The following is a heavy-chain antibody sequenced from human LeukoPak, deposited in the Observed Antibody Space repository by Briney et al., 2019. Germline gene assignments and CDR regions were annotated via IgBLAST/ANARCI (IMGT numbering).Heavy chain of an antibody. CDR3: ARGSKGSSGWSFATDYFDY. CDR2: IYHSGST. D-gene: IGHD6-19*01. CDR1: GDSLSSAYY. V-gene: IGHV4-38-2*02. Sequence: SETLSLTCTVSGDSLSSAYYWGWIRQPPGKGLEWIGSIYHSGSTNYNPSLKSRVTISVDTSKNQFSLKLSSVTAADTAVYYCARGSKGSSGWSFATDYFDYWGQGTLVTVSS. J-gene: IGHJ4*02.